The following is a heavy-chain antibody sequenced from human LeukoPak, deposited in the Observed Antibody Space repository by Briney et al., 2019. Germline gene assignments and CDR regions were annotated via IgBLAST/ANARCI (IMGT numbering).Heavy chain of an antibody. CDR1: GFSVSSKF. D-gene: IGHD3-9*01. CDR3: ARGEGILTGHPADAFDI. J-gene: IGHJ3*02. V-gene: IGHV3-53*05. CDR2: TYSGGTT. Sequence: GGSLRLSCAASGFSVSSKFMSWVRQAPGKGLEWVSVTYSGGTTYYGGSVRGRFTISRDNSKNTLDLQMNSLRVEDTAVYYCARGEGILTGHPADAFDIWGQGTMVTVSS.